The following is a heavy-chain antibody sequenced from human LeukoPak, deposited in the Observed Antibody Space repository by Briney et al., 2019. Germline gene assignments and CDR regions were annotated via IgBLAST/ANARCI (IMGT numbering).Heavy chain of an antibody. D-gene: IGHD2-2*02. Sequence: KASETLSLTCAVYGGSFSGYYWSWIRQPPGKGLEWIGEINHSGSTNYNPSLKSRVTISVDTSKNQFSLKLSSVTAADTAVYYCAREGQLVVPAAIPVWSTRIWSRSPGRQHSPTNWFDPWGQGTLVTVSS. V-gene: IGHV4-34*01. CDR2: INHSGST. CDR1: GGSFSGYY. J-gene: IGHJ5*02. CDR3: AREGQLVVPAAIPVWSTRIWSRSPGRQHSPTNWFDP.